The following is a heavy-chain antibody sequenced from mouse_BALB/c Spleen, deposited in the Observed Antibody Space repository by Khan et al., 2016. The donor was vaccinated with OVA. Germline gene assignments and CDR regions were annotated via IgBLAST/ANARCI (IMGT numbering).Heavy chain of an antibody. Sequence: QMQLEESGPGLVAPSQSLSITCTVSGFSLTIYGVHWVRHPPGKGLEWLGVIWAGGSTNYNPALMSRLSISKDNSKSQVFLKMNSLQTDDTAMYYCARLEDIRGQGTTLTVSS. D-gene: IGHD1-3*01. CDR1: GFSLTIYG. J-gene: IGHJ2*01. V-gene: IGHV2-9*02. CDR3: ARLEDI. CDR2: IWAGGST.